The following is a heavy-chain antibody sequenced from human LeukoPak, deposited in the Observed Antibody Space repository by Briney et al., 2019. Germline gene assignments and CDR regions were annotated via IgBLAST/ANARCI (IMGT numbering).Heavy chain of an antibody. CDR2: IYYSGST. J-gene: IGHJ6*02. D-gene: IGHD3-9*01. Sequence: SETLSLTCTVSGGSISSYYWSWIRQPPGKGLEWIGYIYYSGSTNYNPSLKSRVTMSVDTSKNQFSLKLSSVTAADTAVYYCARALQYYDILTGYPGMDVWGQGTTVTVSS. V-gene: IGHV4-59*01. CDR1: GGSISSYY. CDR3: ARALQYYDILTGYPGMDV.